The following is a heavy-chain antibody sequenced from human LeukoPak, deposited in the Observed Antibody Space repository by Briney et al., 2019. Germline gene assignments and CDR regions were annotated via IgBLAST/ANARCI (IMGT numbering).Heavy chain of an antibody. CDR2: ISWNSGSI. CDR1: GFTFSSYA. D-gene: IGHD6-19*01. Sequence: PGGSLRLSCAASGFTFSSYAMSWVRQAPGKGLEWVSGISWNSGSIGYADSVKGRFTISRDNAKNSLYLQMNSLRAEDTALYYCAKDRGAVAGTTLGFQHWGQGTLVTVSS. CDR3: AKDRGAVAGTTLGFQH. V-gene: IGHV3-9*01. J-gene: IGHJ1*01.